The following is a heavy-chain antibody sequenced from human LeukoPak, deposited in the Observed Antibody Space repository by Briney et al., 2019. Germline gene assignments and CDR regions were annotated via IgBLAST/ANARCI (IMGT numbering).Heavy chain of an antibody. CDR3: ARVGHIVAAGTYDY. J-gene: IGHJ4*02. D-gene: IGHD6-13*01. V-gene: IGHV4-59*11. CDR2: IFYSGSP. CDR1: GDSISSHY. Sequence: WETLSLTCTVSGDSISSHYWSWIRQPPGKGLEWIGNIFYSGSPNYNPSLKSRVTTSFDTSKNQFSLKLSFVTAADTAVYYCARVGHIVAAGTYDYWGQGGLCTVSS.